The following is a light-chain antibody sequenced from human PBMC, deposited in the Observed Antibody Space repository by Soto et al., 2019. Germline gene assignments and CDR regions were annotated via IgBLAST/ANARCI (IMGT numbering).Light chain of an antibody. CDR3: QQSHSTPLS. J-gene: IGKJ3*01. V-gene: IGKV1-39*01. Sequence: DIQMTQSPSSLSASVGDRVTITCRASQTINNRLNWYQQRPGKAPKLLIYDASTLQSGVPSRFSGGGSGTDFTLTISSVQPEDFATYYCQQSHSTPLSFGPGTRVD. CDR2: DAS. CDR1: QTINNR.